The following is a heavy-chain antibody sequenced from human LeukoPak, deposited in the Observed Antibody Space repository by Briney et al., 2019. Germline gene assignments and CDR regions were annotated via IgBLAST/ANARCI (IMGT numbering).Heavy chain of an antibody. D-gene: IGHD2-15*01. CDR3: AKAGAVVVVAAKYFDY. CDR1: GFTFSHYN. CDR2: ISGSGDST. Sequence: GGSLRLSCAASGFTFSHYNMNWVRQAPGKGLEWVSAISGSGDSTYYADSVKGRFTISRDNSKNTLYLQMNSLRAEDTAVYYCAKAGAVVVVAAKYFDYWGQGTLVTVSS. J-gene: IGHJ4*02. V-gene: IGHV3-23*01.